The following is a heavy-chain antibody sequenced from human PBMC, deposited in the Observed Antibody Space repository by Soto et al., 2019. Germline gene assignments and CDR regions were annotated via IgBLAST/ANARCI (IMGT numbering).Heavy chain of an antibody. D-gene: IGHD3-9*01. Sequence: QVQLQQWGAGPLRPLETLSLTCGVSGGSFSGYYWAWIRQSPGKGLGWIGEINERGSINYNPSLKSRVSISVGTSKNHYSLNLRSVTAADTAVYYCARESHDILTGPPWVWYFDLWGRGTLVTVSS. CDR1: GGSFSGYY. J-gene: IGHJ2*01. V-gene: IGHV4-34*01. CDR2: INERGSI. CDR3: ARESHDILTGPPWVWYFDL.